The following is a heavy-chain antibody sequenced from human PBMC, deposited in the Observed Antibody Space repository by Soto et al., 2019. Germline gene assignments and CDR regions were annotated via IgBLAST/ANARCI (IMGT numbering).Heavy chain of an antibody. CDR2: ISGYSGQT. V-gene: IGHV1-18*01. J-gene: IGHJ4*02. CDR1: GDSFSKFG. Sequence: HVLLVQSGPEVRKPGASVNVSCMASGDSFSKFGINWVRQAPGQGLEWMGWISGYSGQTNYAQKFQGRVTMTRDTSTTTAYMELRTLRSDDTAVYFCASDHSGPDWGQGTHVTVSS. D-gene: IGHD6-25*01. CDR3: ASDHSGPD.